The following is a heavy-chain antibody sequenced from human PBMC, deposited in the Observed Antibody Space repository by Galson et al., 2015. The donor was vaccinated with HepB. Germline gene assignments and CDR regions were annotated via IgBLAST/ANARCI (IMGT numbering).Heavy chain of an antibody. CDR2: IIPIFGTA. J-gene: IGHJ6*02. V-gene: IGHV1-69*13. CDR3: ATSGYSYGIRFYYYYGMDV. CDR1: GGTFSSYA. Sequence: SVKVSCKASGGTFSSYAISWVRQAPGQGLEWMGGIIPIFGTANYAQKFQGRVTITADESTSTAYMELSSLRSEDTAVYYCATSGYSYGIRFYYYYGMDVWGQGTTVTVSS. D-gene: IGHD5-18*01.